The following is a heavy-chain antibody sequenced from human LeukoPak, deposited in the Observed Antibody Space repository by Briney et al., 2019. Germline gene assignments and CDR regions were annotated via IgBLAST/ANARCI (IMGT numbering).Heavy chain of an antibody. CDR3: ARVVDHDYGDYYLDY. CDR1: GFTFSSYA. D-gene: IGHD4-17*01. V-gene: IGHV3-21*01. Sequence: PGGSLRLSCAASGFTFSSYAMSWVRQAPGKGLEWVSSISSSSIYRYYADSVKGRFTISRDNAKKSLYLQMNSLRAEDTAVYYCARVVDHDYGDYYLDYWGQGTLVTVSS. J-gene: IGHJ4*02. CDR2: ISSSSIYR.